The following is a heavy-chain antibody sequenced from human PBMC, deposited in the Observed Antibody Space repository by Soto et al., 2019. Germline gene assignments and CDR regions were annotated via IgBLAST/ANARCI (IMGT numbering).Heavy chain of an antibody. CDR1: GYTFIRSW. J-gene: IGHJ4*02. D-gene: IGHD3-10*01. V-gene: IGHV5-51*01. CDR3: ARYNYYAVDS. Sequence: GESRKISCQGSGYTFIRSWIGWVRQMPGKGLEWMGIIYPGDSDIRYGPSFQGQVTISVDKSINTVYLQWSSLKASDTAMYYCARYNYYAVDSWGQGTLVTVSS. CDR2: IYPGDSDI.